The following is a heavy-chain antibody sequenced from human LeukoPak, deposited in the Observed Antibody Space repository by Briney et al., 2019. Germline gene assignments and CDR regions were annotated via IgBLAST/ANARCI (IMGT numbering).Heavy chain of an antibody. Sequence: PSETLSLTCTVSGDSIRSDDYRWGWLRQAPGKGLEWIGHIVYTGGIHQNPSLRSRSTLSLDTSRNQFYLNLNSVTAADTAAYYCVRVMIVATLFDAFDIWGQGTVVTVSS. J-gene: IGHJ3*02. CDR2: IVYTGGI. CDR1: GDSIRSDDYR. V-gene: IGHV4-30-4*01. CDR3: VRVMIVATLFDAFDI. D-gene: IGHD5-12*01.